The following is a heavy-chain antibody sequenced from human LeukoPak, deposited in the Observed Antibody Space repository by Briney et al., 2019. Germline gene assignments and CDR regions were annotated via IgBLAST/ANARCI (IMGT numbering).Heavy chain of an antibody. J-gene: IGHJ3*02. CDR2: ISAYNGNT. CDR1: GYTFTSDG. CDR3: ARVRYYYGSGPRSGAFDI. Sequence: ASVKVSCKASGYTFTSDGISWVRQAPGQGHEWMGWISAYNGNTNYAQQLQGRVTMTTDTSTRTAYMVLRSLRSDDTAVYYCARVRYYYGSGPRSGAFDIWGQGTMVTVSS. V-gene: IGHV1-18*01. D-gene: IGHD3-10*01.